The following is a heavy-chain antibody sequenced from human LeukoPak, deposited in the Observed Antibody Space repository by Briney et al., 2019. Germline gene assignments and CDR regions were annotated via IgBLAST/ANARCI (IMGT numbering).Heavy chain of an antibody. CDR2: INPSGGST. CDR3: ARDGLIAAAGTAIDY. D-gene: IGHD6-13*01. J-gene: IGHJ4*02. V-gene: IGHV1-46*01. Sequence: PGGSLRLSCAASGYTFTNYYMHWVRQAPGQGLEWMGIINPSGGSTSYAQKFQGRVTMTRDTSTSTVYMELSSLRSEDTAVYYCARDGLIAAAGTAIDYWGQGTLVTVSS. CDR1: GYTFTNYY.